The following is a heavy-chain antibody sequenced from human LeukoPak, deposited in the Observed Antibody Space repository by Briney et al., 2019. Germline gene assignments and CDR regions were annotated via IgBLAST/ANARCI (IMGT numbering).Heavy chain of an antibody. D-gene: IGHD3-9*01. CDR1: GYTFTAYY. J-gene: IGHJ4*02. CDR3: ARTGDYFSGMYHFDS. CDR2: INPKSGAT. V-gene: IGHV1-2*02. Sequence: GASVKVSCKASGYTFTAYYIHWVRQAPGQGLEWMGWINPKSGATNYAQKFEGRVTMTRDTSISTGYMELSRLRSDDTAVYYCARTGDYFSGMYHFDSWGQGTLVTVSS.